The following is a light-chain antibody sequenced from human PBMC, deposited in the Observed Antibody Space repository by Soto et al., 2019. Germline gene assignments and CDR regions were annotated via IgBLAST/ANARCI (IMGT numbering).Light chain of an antibody. CDR1: SSNIGAGYD. Sequence: QSVLTQPPSVSGAPGQRVTISCTGSSSNIGAGYDVHWYQQLPGTAPKLLIYGNNNRPSGVPDRFSGAKSGTSASLAISGLQAEDEADYYCQPYDSSLRGSVFGGGTKVTVL. CDR3: QPYDSSLRGSV. J-gene: IGLJ2*01. V-gene: IGLV1-40*01. CDR2: GNN.